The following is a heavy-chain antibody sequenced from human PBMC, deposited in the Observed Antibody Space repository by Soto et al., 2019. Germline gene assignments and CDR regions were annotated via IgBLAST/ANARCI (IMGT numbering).Heavy chain of an antibody. CDR3: ARDRPYDNFHHPVGDY. D-gene: IGHD3-9*01. CDR1: GFNFRNHW. Sequence: EVQLVESGGGLVQPGGSLRLSCAASGFNFRNHWMSWVRQAPGKGLEWVANIKQDGSEKYYVDSVKGRFTISRDNAKNSLYLQMNSLRAEDTAVYYCARDRPYDNFHHPVGDYWGQGTLVTVSS. V-gene: IGHV3-7*03. J-gene: IGHJ4*02. CDR2: IKQDGSEK.